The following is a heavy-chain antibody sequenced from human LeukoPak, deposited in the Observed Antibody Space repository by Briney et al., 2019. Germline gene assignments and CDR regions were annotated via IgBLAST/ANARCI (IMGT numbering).Heavy chain of an antibody. D-gene: IGHD6-19*01. V-gene: IGHV4-4*07. J-gene: IGHJ6*02. CDR1: GGSISSYY. Sequence: SETLSLTCTVSGGSISSYYWSWIRQPAGKGLEWIGRIYTSGSTNYNPSLKSRVTMSVDTSKNQFSLKLSSVTAADTAVYYCARNTRSIAVAGTILWYYYGMDVWGRGTTVTVSS. CDR3: ARNTRSIAVAGTILWYYYGMDV. CDR2: IYTSGST.